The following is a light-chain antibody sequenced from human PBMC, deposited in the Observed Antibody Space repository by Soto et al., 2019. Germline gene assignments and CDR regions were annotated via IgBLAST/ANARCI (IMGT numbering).Light chain of an antibody. Sequence: QSALTQPASVSGSPGQSITISCTGTSSDVGDYNYVSWYQQHPGKAPKLMIYDVSNRPSGVSNRFSGSKSGNTAYLTISGLQAEDEADYYCSSYTSSSTYVFATGTKLTVL. CDR1: SSDVGDYNY. CDR2: DVS. CDR3: SSYTSSSTYV. V-gene: IGLV2-14*01. J-gene: IGLJ1*01.